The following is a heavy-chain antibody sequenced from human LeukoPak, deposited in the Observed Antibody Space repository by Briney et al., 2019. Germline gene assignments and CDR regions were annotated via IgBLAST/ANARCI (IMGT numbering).Heavy chain of an antibody. V-gene: IGHV3-74*01. CDR2: IISNENSA. CDR1: GFTFSSNW. CDR3: VRGGIASAFDI. D-gene: IGHD6-13*01. Sequence: GGSLRLSCAASGFTFSSNWMHWVRQAPGKRLVWVSRIISNENSATYADSVKGRFTISRDNAKNTLYLQMNSLRAEDTAVYYCVRGGIASAFDIWGQGTMVTVSS. J-gene: IGHJ3*02.